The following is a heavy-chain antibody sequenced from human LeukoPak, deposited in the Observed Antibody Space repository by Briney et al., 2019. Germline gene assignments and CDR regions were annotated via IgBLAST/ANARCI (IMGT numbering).Heavy chain of an antibody. CDR1: GASINRNNYC. CDR3: ASRYCPTSGHHLLGAF. CDR2: IYSDENV. V-gene: IGHV4-39*01. Sequence: SETLSLTCTVSGASINRNNYCWGWVRQPPGKGLESLATIYSDENVYYNPSLQSRVSISVDTSKNQIFLNLNSVTAADTAVYFCASRYCPTSGHHLLGAFWGQGTLVTVSS. J-gene: IGHJ4*02. D-gene: IGHD2-8*01.